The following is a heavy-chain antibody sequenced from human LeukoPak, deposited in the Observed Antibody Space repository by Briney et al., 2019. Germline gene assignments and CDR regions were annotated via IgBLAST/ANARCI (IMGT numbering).Heavy chain of an antibody. J-gene: IGHJ6*03. CDR1: GGSISSSSYY. CDR3: AADQYYYYYMDV. V-gene: IGHV4-39*07. CDR2: IYYSGST. Sequence: SETLSLTCTVSGGSISSSSYYWGWIRQPPGKGLEWIGSIYYSGSTYYNPSLKSRVTISVDTSKNQFSLKLSSVTAADTAVYYCAADQYYYYYMDVWGKGTTVTVSS.